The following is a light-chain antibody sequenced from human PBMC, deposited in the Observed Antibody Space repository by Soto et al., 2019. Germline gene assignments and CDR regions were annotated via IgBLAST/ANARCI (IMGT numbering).Light chain of an antibody. V-gene: IGKV3-11*01. CDR1: QSVGNF. CDR2: NAS. Sequence: EIVLAQSPATLSLSPGERATLSCRASQSVGNFLAWYQHRPGQAPRLLIPNASTRATGIPPRFSGSGSGTDFTLTISRLEPEDFAVYYCQQRRNWPLTFGGGTKVDIK. J-gene: IGKJ4*01. CDR3: QQRRNWPLT.